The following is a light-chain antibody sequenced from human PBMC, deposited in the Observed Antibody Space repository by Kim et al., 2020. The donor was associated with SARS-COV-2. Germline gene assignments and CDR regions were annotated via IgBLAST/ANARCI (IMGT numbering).Light chain of an antibody. J-gene: IGLJ3*02. V-gene: IGLV4-69*02. CDR3: QTWGTGLV. CDR1: SGHSNYA. CDR2: VNSDGSH. Sequence: QLVLTQSPSASASLGASVRLTCTLSSGHSNYAIAWHQQQPGKGPRYLMKVNSDGSHSKGDGIPHRFSGSSSGAERYLTISSLQSEDETDYYCQTWGTGLVFGGGTQLTVL.